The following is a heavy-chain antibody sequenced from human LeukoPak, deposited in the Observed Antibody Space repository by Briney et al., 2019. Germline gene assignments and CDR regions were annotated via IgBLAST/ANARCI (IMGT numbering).Heavy chain of an antibody. J-gene: IGHJ2*01. V-gene: IGHV3-74*01. CDR1: GFTLIDYS. CDR2: IENIERSP. CDR3: ARAGGMYQHDWYFDV. Sequence: GGSLRLSSVASGFTLIDYSTHWVRQVPGKGLVWVSRIENIERSPGYADSVKGRFTTSRDDAKNTLYLEMNSLRGDDTAIYYCARAGGMYQHDWYFDVWGRGTLVAVSS. D-gene: IGHD3-3*02.